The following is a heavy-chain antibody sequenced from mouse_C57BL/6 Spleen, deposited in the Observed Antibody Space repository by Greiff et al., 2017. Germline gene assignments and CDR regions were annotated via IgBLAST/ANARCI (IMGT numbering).Heavy chain of an antibody. CDR1: GYTFTDYN. D-gene: IGHD1-1*01. V-gene: IGHV1-18*01. CDR2: INPNNGGT. J-gene: IGHJ2*01. Sequence: EVQLQQSGPELVKPGASVKIPCKASGYTFTDYNMDWVKQSHGKSLEWIGDINPNNGGTIYNQKFKGKATLTVDKSSSTAYMELRSLTSEDTAVYYCARKKNLLRYGGNYYFDYWGQGTTLTVSS. CDR3: ARKKNLLRYGGNYYFDY.